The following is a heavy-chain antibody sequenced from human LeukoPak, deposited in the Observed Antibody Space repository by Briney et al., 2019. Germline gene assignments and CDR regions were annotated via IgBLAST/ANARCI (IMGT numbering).Heavy chain of an antibody. D-gene: IGHD6-13*01. Sequence: RRSLTLSCAASGFTFSSFGMHWVRPAPGKGLEWGAVIWYDASNKDYADSVKGRFTISRDNSKNTLYLQMNSLRDDDTAVYYCVRGVGVSRFNYLDSWGQGTLVIVSS. CDR2: IWYDASNK. CDR1: GFTFSSFG. V-gene: IGHV3-33*01. CDR3: VRGVGVSRFNYLDS. J-gene: IGHJ4*02.